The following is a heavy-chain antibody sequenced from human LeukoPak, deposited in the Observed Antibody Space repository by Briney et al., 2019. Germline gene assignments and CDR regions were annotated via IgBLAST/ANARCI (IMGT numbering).Heavy chain of an antibody. CDR2: IHHSGTT. CDR3: ARWPIHLGHCSGSLCHKWFDP. CDR1: GGSISDYY. D-gene: IGHD2-15*01. Sequence: SETLSLTCNVYGGSISDYYWNWIRQPPGKGLEWIGYIHHSGTTSSNPSLKSRVTISIDTSKNQFSLNLNSVTAADTAIYYCARWPIHLGHCSGSLCHKWFDPWGQGTLVTVSS. V-gene: IGHV4-59*08. J-gene: IGHJ5*02.